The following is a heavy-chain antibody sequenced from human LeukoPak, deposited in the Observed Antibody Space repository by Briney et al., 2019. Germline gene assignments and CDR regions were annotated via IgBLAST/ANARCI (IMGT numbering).Heavy chain of an antibody. Sequence: GGSLRLSCAASGFTFSSYAMSWVRQAPGKGLEWVSAISGSGGSTYYADSVKGRFTISRDNSKNTLYLQMNSLRAEDTAVYYCASSRGGYSNYRRDYYGMDVWGQGTTVTVSS. J-gene: IGHJ6*02. CDR1: GFTFSSYA. D-gene: IGHD4-11*01. V-gene: IGHV3-23*01. CDR3: ASSRGGYSNYRRDYYGMDV. CDR2: ISGSGGST.